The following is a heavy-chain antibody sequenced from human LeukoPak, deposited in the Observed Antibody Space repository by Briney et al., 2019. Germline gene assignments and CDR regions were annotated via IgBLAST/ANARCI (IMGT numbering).Heavy chain of an antibody. CDR3: ATFSRQQLLDDVFDI. CDR2: IKKDESDK. V-gene: IGHV3-7*01. D-gene: IGHD6-13*01. J-gene: IGHJ3*02. CDR1: GFTFSNYW. Sequence: QPGGSLRLSCAASGFTFSNYWMSWVRQAPGKGLEWVANIKKDESDKFYMDSVKGRFTISRDNAKNSLYLQMSSLRAEDTAVYYCATFSRQQLLDDVFDIWGQGTMVTVSS.